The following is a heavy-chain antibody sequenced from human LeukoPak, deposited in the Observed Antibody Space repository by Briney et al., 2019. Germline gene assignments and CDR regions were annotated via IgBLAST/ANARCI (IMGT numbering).Heavy chain of an antibody. J-gene: IGHJ4*02. V-gene: IGHV3-21*01. CDR2: ISSSSSYI. D-gene: IGHD4-17*01. CDR1: GFTFSNYW. CDR3: ARDRAGSYGDRTFDY. Sequence: GGSLRLSCVGSGFTFSNYWMHWVRQAPGKGLEWVSSISSSSSYIYYADSVKGRFTISRDNAKNSLYLQMNSLRAEDTAVYYCARDRAGSYGDRTFDYWGQGTLVTVSS.